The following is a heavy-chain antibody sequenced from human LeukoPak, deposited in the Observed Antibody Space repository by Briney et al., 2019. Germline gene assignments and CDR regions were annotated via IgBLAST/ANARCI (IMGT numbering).Heavy chain of an antibody. V-gene: IGHV4-39*07. D-gene: IGHD3-10*01. J-gene: IGHJ4*02. Sequence: PSETLSLTCTVSGGSISSSSYYWGWIRQPPGKGLEWIGSIYYSGSTYYNPSLKSRVTISVDTSKNQFSLKLSSVTAADTAVYYCASTVPRGLYYGSGSYPDYFDYWGQGTLVTVSS. CDR2: IYYSGST. CDR3: ASTVPRGLYYGSGSYPDYFDY. CDR1: GGSISSSSYY.